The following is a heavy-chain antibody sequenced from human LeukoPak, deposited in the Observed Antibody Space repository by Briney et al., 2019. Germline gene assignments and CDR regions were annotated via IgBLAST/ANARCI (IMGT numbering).Heavy chain of an antibody. D-gene: IGHD3-22*01. CDR1: GYTFTSYG. CDR2: ISAYNGNT. Sequence: ASVKVSCKASGYTFTSYGISWVRQAPGQALEWMVWISAYNGNTNYAQKLQGRVTMTTDTSTSTAYMELRSLRSDDTAVYYCARETPVYYDSSGYSYYYYYMDVWGKGTTVTVSS. V-gene: IGHV1-18*01. CDR3: ARETPVYYDSSGYSYYYYYMDV. J-gene: IGHJ6*03.